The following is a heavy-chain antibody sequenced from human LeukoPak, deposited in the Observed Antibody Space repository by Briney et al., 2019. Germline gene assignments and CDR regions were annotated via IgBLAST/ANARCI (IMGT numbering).Heavy chain of an antibody. CDR3: ARLTEYYYDSSGYYRYYSDY. D-gene: IGHD3-22*01. J-gene: IGHJ4*02. Sequence: SETLSLTCTVSGGSISSSSYYWGWIRQPPGKGLEWIGSIYYSGSTYYNPSLKSRVTISVDTSKNHFSLKLSSVTAADTAVYYCARLTEYYYDSSGYYRYYSDYWGQGTLVTVSS. V-gene: IGHV4-39*02. CDR2: IYYSGST. CDR1: GGSISSSSYY.